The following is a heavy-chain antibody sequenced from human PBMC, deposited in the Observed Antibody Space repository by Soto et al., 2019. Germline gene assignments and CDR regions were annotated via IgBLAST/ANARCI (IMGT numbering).Heavy chain of an antibody. Sequence: GGSLRLSCAASGFTFSSYGMHWVRQAPGKGLEWVAVIWYDGSNKYYADSVKGRFTISRDNAKNSVYLQMNSLRDEDTAVYYCARGRVGTAYFDYWGQGALVTVSS. CDR1: GFTFSSYG. D-gene: IGHD2-21*02. V-gene: IGHV3-33*01. CDR3: ARGRVGTAYFDY. CDR2: IWYDGSNK. J-gene: IGHJ4*02.